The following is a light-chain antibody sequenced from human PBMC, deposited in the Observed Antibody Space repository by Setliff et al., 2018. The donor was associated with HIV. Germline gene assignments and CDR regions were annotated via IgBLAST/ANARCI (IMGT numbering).Light chain of an antibody. CDR2: DAS. CDR3: QQYDKWPLT. Sequence: EIVLTQSPATLSVSPGERATLSCRASQSMSNNLAWYQQKPDQTPRLLIYDASTRATGFAARFSGSGSGTEFTLTISSLQSEDFAVYYCQQYDKWPLTFGQGTKV. CDR1: QSMSNN. J-gene: IGKJ1*01. V-gene: IGKV3-15*01.